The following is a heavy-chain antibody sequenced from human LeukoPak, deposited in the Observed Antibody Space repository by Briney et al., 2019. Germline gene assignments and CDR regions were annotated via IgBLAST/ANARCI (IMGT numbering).Heavy chain of an antibody. CDR1: DYTFTSYG. V-gene: IGHV1-24*01. CDR2: FDPEDGET. D-gene: IGHD6-19*01. Sequence: ASVKVSCKASDYTFTSYGISWVRQAPGKGLEWMGGFDPEDGETIYAQKFQGRVTMTEDTSTDTAYMELSSLRSEDTAVYYCATASRYSSGWYTGSYFDYWGQGTLVTVSS. J-gene: IGHJ4*02. CDR3: ATASRYSSGWYTGSYFDY.